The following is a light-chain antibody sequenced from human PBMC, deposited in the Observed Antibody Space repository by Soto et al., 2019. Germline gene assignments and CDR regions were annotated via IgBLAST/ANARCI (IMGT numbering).Light chain of an antibody. J-gene: IGKJ5*01. CDR2: GAS. Sequence: EIVFTQSPATLSLSPGERASLSCRASQSVSAYLVWNQQKPGQAPRLLIYGASSRATGIPDRFSGSGSGTDFTLTISRLEPEDFAVYYCQQYGSSLFTFGQGTRLEIK. V-gene: IGKV3-20*01. CDR3: QQYGSSLFT. CDR1: QSVSAY.